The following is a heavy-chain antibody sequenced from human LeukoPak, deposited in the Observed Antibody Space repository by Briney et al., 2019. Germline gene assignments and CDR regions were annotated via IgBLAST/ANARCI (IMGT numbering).Heavy chain of an antibody. CDR1: GGSISIYY. CDR3: ARGTDYYDSSGLTDAFDI. V-gene: IGHV4-4*07. D-gene: IGHD3-22*01. CDR2: IYTSGST. J-gene: IGHJ3*02. Sequence: SETLSLTCTVSGGSISIYYWSWIRQPAGKGLEWIGRIYTSGSTNYNPSLKSRVTMSVDTSKNQFSLKLSSVTAADTAVYYCARGTDYYDSSGLTDAFDIWGQGTMVTVSS.